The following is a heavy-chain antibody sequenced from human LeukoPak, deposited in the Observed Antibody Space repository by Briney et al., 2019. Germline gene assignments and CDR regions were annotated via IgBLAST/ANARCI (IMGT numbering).Heavy chain of an antibody. Sequence: GGSLRLSCAASGFTFSSYAMNWVRQAPGKGLEWVSGISGSGENTYYADSVKGRFTISRDNAKNSLYLQMNSLRAEDMALYYCAKSGSYSSPYYFDYWGQGTLVTVSS. D-gene: IGHD3-10*01. V-gene: IGHV3-23*01. CDR3: AKSGSYSSPYYFDY. CDR1: GFTFSSYA. J-gene: IGHJ4*02. CDR2: ISGSGENT.